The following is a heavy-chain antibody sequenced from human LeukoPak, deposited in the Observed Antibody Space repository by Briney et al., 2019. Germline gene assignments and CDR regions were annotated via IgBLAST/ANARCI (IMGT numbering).Heavy chain of an antibody. J-gene: IGHJ5*02. D-gene: IGHD6-25*01. CDR3: AKGPPFTRQRLVLWFDP. V-gene: IGHV3-23*01. Sequence: GGALRLSCAASGITFSSYAMSWVRQAPGKGLEWVSAISRCGGSIYYAYAVKCRFTFSGENTKNALYLQMNGLRAEDTAVYYCAKGPPFTRQRLVLWFDPWGQGTLVTVSS. CDR2: ISRCGGSI. CDR1: GITFSSYA.